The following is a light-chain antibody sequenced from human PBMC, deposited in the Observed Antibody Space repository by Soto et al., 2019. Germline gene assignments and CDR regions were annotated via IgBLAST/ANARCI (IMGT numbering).Light chain of an antibody. Sequence: DIVMTQSPDSLAVSLGERATINCKSSQSVLYSSNNKNYLAWYQQKPGQPPKLLIYWASTRESGVPDRFSGSGSGTDFTLTISSLQAEDVEVYYCQQYYSTPWTLGQGTKVEIK. V-gene: IGKV4-1*01. CDR2: WAS. CDR1: QSVLYSSNNKNY. J-gene: IGKJ1*01. CDR3: QQYYSTPWT.